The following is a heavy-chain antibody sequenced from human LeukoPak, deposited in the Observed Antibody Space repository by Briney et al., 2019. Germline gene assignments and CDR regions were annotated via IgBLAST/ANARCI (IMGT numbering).Heavy chain of an antibody. CDR2: ISGSGGST. V-gene: IGHV3-23*01. CDR1: GFTFSSYA. J-gene: IGHJ4*02. CDR3: AKDMPKYDYGGNSVRY. Sequence: PGGSLRLSCAASGFTFSSYAMSWVRQAPGKGLEWVSAISGSGGSTYYADSVKGRFTISRDNSKNTLYLQMNGLRAEDTAVYYCAKDMPKYDYGGNSVRYWGQGTLVTVSS. D-gene: IGHD4-23*01.